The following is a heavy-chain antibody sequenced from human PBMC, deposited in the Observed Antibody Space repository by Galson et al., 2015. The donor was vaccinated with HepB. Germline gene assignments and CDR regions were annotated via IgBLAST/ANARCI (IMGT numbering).Heavy chain of an antibody. V-gene: IGHV2-70*01. Sequence: PALVKPTQTLTLTCTFSGFSLSTSGMCVSWIRQPPGKALEWLALIDWDDDKYYSTSLKTRLTISKDTSKNQVVLTMTNMDPVDTATYYCARILGGCSSTTHDAFDIWGQGTMVTVSS. J-gene: IGHJ3*02. CDR2: IDWDDDK. CDR3: ARILGGCSSTTHDAFDI. D-gene: IGHD2-2*01. CDR1: GFSLSTSGMC.